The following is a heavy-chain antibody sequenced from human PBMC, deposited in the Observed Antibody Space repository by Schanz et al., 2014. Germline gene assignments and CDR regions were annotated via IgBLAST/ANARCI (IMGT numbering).Heavy chain of an antibody. D-gene: IGHD6-13*01. CDR3: ARGRARQLVHWFDP. J-gene: IGHJ5*02. V-gene: IGHV3-11*04. CDR2: ISRDGTTS. Sequence: QVHLVESGGGLVKPGGSLRLSCAASGFIFNDYYMNWIRQAPGKGLEWLSYISRDGTTSYYADSVKGRFTISRDNARYSLYLEMNSLRAEDTAVYYCARGRARQLVHWFDPWGQGTLVTVSS. CDR1: GFIFNDYY.